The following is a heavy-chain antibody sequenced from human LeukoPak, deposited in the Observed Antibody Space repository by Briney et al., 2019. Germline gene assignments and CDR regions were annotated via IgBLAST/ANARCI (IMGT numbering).Heavy chain of an antibody. D-gene: IGHD6-19*01. Sequence: GGSLRLSCAASGFTFSRYALSWVRQAPGKGLQWVSAISGSGGSTYYADSVQGRFTISRDNSKNTLYLQMNSLRAEDTAVYYCAKDQFSSGWSINAFDYWGQGTLVTVSS. CDR1: GFTFSRYA. J-gene: IGHJ4*02. CDR3: AKDQFSSGWSINAFDY. V-gene: IGHV3-23*01. CDR2: ISGSGGST.